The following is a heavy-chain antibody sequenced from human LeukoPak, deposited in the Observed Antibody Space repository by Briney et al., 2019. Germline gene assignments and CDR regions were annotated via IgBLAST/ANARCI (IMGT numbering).Heavy chain of an antibody. V-gene: IGHV1-3*01. CDR3: ARVRGGSGSSWFDY. Sequence: ASVKVSCKASGYTFTSYAMHWVRQAPGQRLEWMGWINAGTGNTKYSQKFQGRVTITRDTSASTAYMELSSLRSEDTAVYYCARVRGGSGSSWFDYWGQGTLVTVSS. CDR1: GYTFTSYA. J-gene: IGHJ4*02. CDR2: INAGTGNT. D-gene: IGHD3-10*01.